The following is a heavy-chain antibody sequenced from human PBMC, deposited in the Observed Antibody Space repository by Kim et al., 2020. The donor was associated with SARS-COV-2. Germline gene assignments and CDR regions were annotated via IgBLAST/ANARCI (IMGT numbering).Heavy chain of an antibody. V-gene: IGHV4-59*09. Sequence: YNHSLKMRVTRSIDTSKSQFSLRLSSVATADAAVYYCARGYSNYPDHLDSWGQGTLVPVSS. J-gene: IGHJ4*02. D-gene: IGHD4-4*01. CDR3: ARGYSNYPDHLDS.